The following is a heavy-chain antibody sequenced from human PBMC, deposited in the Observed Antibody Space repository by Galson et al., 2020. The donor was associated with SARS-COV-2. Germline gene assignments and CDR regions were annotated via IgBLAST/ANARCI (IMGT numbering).Heavy chain of an antibody. CDR2: ISFDGSDK. CDR3: AKEKWWSQQYSRGGGIFDY. Sequence: GESLKISCAASGFTFSSYGMHWVRQAPGKGLEWVAAISFDGSDKYYAASVKGRFTISRDNSKNTLYLQMNSLRAEDTAVYYCAKEKWWSQQYSRGGGIFDYWGQGTLVTASS. CDR1: GFTFSSYG. V-gene: IGHV3-30*18. D-gene: IGHD6-19*01. J-gene: IGHJ4*02.